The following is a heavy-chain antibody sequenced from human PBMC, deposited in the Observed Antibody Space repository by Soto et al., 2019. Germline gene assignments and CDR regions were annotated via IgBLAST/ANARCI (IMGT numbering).Heavy chain of an antibody. Sequence: QVQLQQWGAGLLKPSETLSLTCAVNGGSLTGYYWSWIRQPPGKGLEWIGEIKDGGSTNYSPSLTGXDPXSXATAKRQFSLSLNSVTAAETAVYFCARGQEGIVATHWDQGTLVTVSS. V-gene: IGHV4-34*01. CDR1: GGSLTGYY. CDR2: IKDGGST. J-gene: IGHJ4*02. CDR3: ARGQEGIVATH. D-gene: IGHD5-12*01.